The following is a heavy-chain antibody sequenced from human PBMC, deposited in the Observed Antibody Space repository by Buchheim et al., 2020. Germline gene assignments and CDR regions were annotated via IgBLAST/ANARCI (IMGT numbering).Heavy chain of an antibody. CDR1: GGSFSGYY. CDR2: INHSGST. D-gene: IGHD2-2*01. CDR3: ARINIVVVPAAMALSPYYYYYYGMDV. Sequence: QVQLQQWGAGLLKPSETLSLTCAVYGGSFSGYYWSWIRQPPGKGLEWIGEINHSGSTNYNPSLKSRVTISVDTSKNQFSLKLSSVTAADTAVYYCARINIVVVPAAMALSPYYYYYYGMDVWGQGTT. J-gene: IGHJ6*02. V-gene: IGHV4-34*01.